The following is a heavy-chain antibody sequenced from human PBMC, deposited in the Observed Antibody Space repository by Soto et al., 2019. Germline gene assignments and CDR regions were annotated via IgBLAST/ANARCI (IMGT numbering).Heavy chain of an antibody. V-gene: IGHV3-66*01. CDR2: IYSGGST. CDR1: GFTVSSNY. CDR3: ARDLGYCSGGSCPGSDY. Sequence: EVQLVESGGGLVQPGGSLRLSCAASGFTVSSNYMSWVRQAPGKGLEWVSVIYSGGSTYYADSVKGRFTISRDNSKNTLYLQMNSLRAEDTAVYYCARDLGYCSGGSCPGSDYWGQGTLVTVSS. J-gene: IGHJ4*02. D-gene: IGHD2-15*01.